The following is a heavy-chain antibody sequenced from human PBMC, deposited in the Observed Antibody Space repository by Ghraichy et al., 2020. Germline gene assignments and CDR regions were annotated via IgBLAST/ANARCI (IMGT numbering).Heavy chain of an antibody. Sequence: YWVRWVGQAPGKGLVWVSRISSDGSSASYADSVKGRFTISRDNAKNTLYLQMNSLRAEDTAVYYCARVYGAALGFDYWGQGTLVTVSS. CDR1: YW. CDR3: ARVYGAALGFDY. V-gene: IGHV3-74*01. CDR2: ISSDGSSA. D-gene: IGHD1-26*01. J-gene: IGHJ4*02.